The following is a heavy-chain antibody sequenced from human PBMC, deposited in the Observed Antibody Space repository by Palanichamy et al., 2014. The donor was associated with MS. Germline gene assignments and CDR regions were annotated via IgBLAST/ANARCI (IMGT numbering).Heavy chain of an antibody. J-gene: IGHJ4*02. CDR3: AKGGPYNGSGSADF. CDR1: AFTFSRNA. CDR2: ISYDGGNR. D-gene: IGHD3-10*01. Sequence: QVQLVESGGGVVQPGRSLRLSCAASAFTFSRNAMHWVRQAPGKGLEWVAVISYDGGNRYYADSVKGRFTISRDNSKNTVYLQLNNLRTEDTAMYYCAKGGPYNGSGSADFWGQGTLVTVSS. V-gene: IGHV3-30-3*01.